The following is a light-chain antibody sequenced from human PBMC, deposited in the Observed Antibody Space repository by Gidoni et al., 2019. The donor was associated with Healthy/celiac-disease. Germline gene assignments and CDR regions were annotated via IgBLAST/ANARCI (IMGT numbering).Light chain of an antibody. CDR2: EDN. CDR3: QSYDSSNPV. V-gene: IGLV6-57*01. CDR1: SGSIASNY. Sequence: NFMLTQTHSVSESPGKTVTISCTRSSGSIASNYVRWYQQRPGSSPTSVMYEDNQRPSGVPDRFSGSIDSSSNSASLTISGLKTEDEADYYCQSYDSSNPVFGGGTRLTVL. J-gene: IGLJ3*02.